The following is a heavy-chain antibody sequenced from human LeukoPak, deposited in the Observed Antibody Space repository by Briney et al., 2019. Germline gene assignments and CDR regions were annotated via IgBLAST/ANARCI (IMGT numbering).Heavy chain of an antibody. Sequence: GASVKVSCKASGGTFSSYAMSWVRQAPGQGLEWMGRIIPILGIANYAQKFQGRVTITADKSTSTAYMELSSLRSEDTAVYYCARGVDGGNSDWFDPWGQGTLVTVSS. D-gene: IGHD4-23*01. CDR3: ARGVDGGNSDWFDP. J-gene: IGHJ5*02. CDR2: IIPILGIA. V-gene: IGHV1-69*04. CDR1: GGTFSSYA.